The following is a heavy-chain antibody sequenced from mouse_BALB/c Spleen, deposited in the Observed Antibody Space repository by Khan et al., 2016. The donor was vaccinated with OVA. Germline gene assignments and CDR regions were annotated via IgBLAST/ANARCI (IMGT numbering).Heavy chain of an antibody. Sequence: VQLQQSGAELVKPGASVTLSCKASGYTFTSDYIYWVKQRPGQGLEWIGGINPSNGGTYFNETFESKATLPVDTSSSTAFMQVSSRTSEDAAVYYCTRSGWAAFAYWGQGTLVTVSA. J-gene: IGHJ3*01. D-gene: IGHD1-1*02. CDR3: TRSGWAAFAY. CDR1: GYTFTSDY. CDR2: INPSNGGT. V-gene: IGHV1S81*02.